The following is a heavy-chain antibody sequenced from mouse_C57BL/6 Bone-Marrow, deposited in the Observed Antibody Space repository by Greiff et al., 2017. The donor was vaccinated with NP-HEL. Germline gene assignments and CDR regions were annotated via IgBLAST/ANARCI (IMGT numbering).Heavy chain of an antibody. Sequence: EVKLMESGGGLVQPGGSMKLSCAASGFTFSDAWMDWVRQSPEKGLEWVAEIRNKANNHASYYAESVKGRFTISRDDSKSSVYLQMNSLREEATCNYYCTTLYNNFFDYWGQGTTLTVSS. CDR1: GFTFSDAW. CDR3: TTLYNNFFDY. J-gene: IGHJ2*01. CDR2: IRNKANNHAS. D-gene: IGHD1-1*01. V-gene: IGHV6-6*01.